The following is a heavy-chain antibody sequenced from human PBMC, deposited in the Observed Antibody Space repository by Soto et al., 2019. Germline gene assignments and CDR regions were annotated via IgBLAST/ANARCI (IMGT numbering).Heavy chain of an antibody. CDR1: GFTFSSYT. Sequence: EVQLVESGGGLVKPGESLRLSCAASGFTFSSYTMNWVRQAPGKGLEWVSSISSTASYIYYADSLKGRFTISRDNAKNSLYLQMNNLRDEDTAVYYCARDNGLAGSFDPWGQGTLVIVSS. J-gene: IGHJ5*02. CDR2: ISSTASYI. D-gene: IGHD6-13*01. V-gene: IGHV3-21*01. CDR3: ARDNGLAGSFDP.